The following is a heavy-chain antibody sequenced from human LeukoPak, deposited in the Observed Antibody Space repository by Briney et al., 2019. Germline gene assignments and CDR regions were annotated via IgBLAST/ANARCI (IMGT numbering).Heavy chain of an antibody. CDR3: AREEGIGGTSGINS. CDR1: GFTFSIYG. CDR2: IWYNGNNK. V-gene: IGHV3-33*01. D-gene: IGHD4-23*01. Sequence: PGGSLRLSCAASGFTFSIYGFHWVRQAPGKGLEWVSNIWYNGNNKYYADSVKGRFTISRDNSKNTVFLEMNSLRAEDTAVYYCAREEGIGGTSGINSWGQGTLVSVSS. J-gene: IGHJ4*02.